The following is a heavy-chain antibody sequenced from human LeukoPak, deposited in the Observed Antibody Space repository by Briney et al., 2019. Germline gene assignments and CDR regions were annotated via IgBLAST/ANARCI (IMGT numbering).Heavy chain of an antibody. CDR2: ISAYNGNT. CDR3: ASPIMITFGGVIAFDY. J-gene: IGHJ4*02. CDR1: GYTFTSYG. V-gene: IGHV1-18*01. D-gene: IGHD3-16*02. Sequence: ASVKVSCKASGYTFTSYGISWVRQAPGQGLEWMGWISAYNGNTNYAQELQGRVTMTTDTSTSTAYMELRSLRSDDTAVYYCASPIMITFGGVIAFDYWGQGTLVTVSS.